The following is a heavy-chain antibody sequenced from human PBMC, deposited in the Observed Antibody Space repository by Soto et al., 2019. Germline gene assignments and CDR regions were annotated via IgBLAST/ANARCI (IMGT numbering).Heavy chain of an antibody. J-gene: IGHJ4*02. CDR2: ISGSGTTT. V-gene: IGHV3-11*01. D-gene: IGHD3-10*01. CDR1: GFSFSAHY. CDR3: ASDPYYYASDY. Sequence: GGSLRLSCAASGFSFSAHYMTWIRQAPGKGLEWVSYISGSGTTTHYTDSVKGRFTVSRDNAKNSVYLQMNSLRAEDTAVYYCASDPYYYASDYWGQGTLVTVSS.